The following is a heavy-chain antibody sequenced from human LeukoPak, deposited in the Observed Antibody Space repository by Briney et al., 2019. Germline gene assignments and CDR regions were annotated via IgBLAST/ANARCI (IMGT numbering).Heavy chain of an antibody. Sequence: SETLSLTCNVSGYSISSTFYGAWIRQPPGKVLEWIATISHSTTTYYTPSLKSRLTMSMDPSKNQFSLKLRSVTLADPAVYYWARVNPPVATFDYWGQGTLVSVSS. V-gene: IGHV4-38-2*02. CDR2: ISHSTTT. CDR1: GYSISSTFY. D-gene: IGHD2-21*01. J-gene: IGHJ4*02. CDR3: ARVNPPVATFDY.